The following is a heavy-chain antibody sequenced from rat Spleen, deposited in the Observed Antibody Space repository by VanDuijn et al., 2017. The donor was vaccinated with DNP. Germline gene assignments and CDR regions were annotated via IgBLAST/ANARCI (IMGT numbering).Heavy chain of an antibody. CDR3: ARIDGGFAY. J-gene: IGHJ3*01. D-gene: IGHD4-1*01. V-gene: IGHV5-7*01. CDR2: ISYDGSST. Sequence: EVQLVESGGGLVQPGRSLKLSCAASGFTFSDYNMAWVRQAPKKGLEWVATISYDGSSTYYRDSVKGRFTISRDNAKSTLYLQMASLKSEDTATYYCARIDGGFAYWGQGTLVTVSS. CDR1: GFTFSDYN.